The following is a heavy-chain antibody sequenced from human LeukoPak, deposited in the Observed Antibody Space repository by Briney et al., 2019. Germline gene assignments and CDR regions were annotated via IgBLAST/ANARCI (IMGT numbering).Heavy chain of an antibody. J-gene: IGHJ6*02. Sequence: GSSVKVSCKASGGTFISYAISWVRQAPGQGLEWMGGIIPIFGTANYAQKFQGRVTITADESTSTAYMELSSLRSEDTAVYYCARNSMAVVITDYDYYGMDVWGQGTTVTLSS. CDR1: GGTFISYA. CDR3: ARNSMAVVITDYDYYGMDV. D-gene: IGHD3-22*01. V-gene: IGHV1-69*01. CDR2: IIPIFGTA.